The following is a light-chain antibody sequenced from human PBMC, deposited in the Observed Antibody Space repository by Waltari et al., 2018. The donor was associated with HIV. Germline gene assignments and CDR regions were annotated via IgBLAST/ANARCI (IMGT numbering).Light chain of an antibody. CDR3: QQYDNLPWT. J-gene: IGKJ1*01. CDR2: DAS. Sequence: DIQLTQSPSSLSASIGDRVTITCQASQAITKSLNWYQQKPGKAPKLLIYDASNLESGVPSRFSGSGSGTDFSFTIRGLQPEDIATYYCQQYDNLPWTFGQGTKVEIK. CDR1: QAITKS. V-gene: IGKV1-33*01.